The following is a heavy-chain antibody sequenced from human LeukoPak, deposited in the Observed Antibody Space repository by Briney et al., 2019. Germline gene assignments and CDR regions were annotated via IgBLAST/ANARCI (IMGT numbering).Heavy chain of an antibody. CDR3: ARGGWLRFLDRGDINFDY. V-gene: IGHV4-61*01. Sequence: SETLSLTCSVSGVSISSGSYYWSWIRQPPGKGLEWIGYIYYSGSTNYNPSLKSRVTISVDTSKNQFSLKLSSVTAADTAVYYCARGGWLRFLDRGDINFDYWGQGTLVTVSS. CDR2: IYYSGST. J-gene: IGHJ4*02. D-gene: IGHD5-12*01. CDR1: GVSISSGSYY.